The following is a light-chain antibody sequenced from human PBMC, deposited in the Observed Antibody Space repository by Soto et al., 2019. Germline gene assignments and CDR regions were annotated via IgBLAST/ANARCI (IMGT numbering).Light chain of an antibody. Sequence: EIVLTQSPGTLSLSPGERATLSCRASQSVSSKLAWYQQKPGQAPRLLIYRASTRATDIPARFSGSGSGTEFTLTISSLQSEDFAVYYCHHYNHWPPATFGQGTKVDIK. CDR3: HHYNHWPPAT. V-gene: IGKV3-15*01. CDR2: RAS. J-gene: IGKJ1*01. CDR1: QSVSSK.